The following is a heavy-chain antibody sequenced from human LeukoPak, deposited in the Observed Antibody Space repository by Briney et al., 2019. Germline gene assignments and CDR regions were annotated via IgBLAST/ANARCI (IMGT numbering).Heavy chain of an antibody. J-gene: IGHJ5*02. Sequence: ASVKVSCKASGYTFTGYYMHWVRQAPGQGLEWMGWINPNSGGTNYAQKFQGWVTMTRDTSISTAYMELSRLRSDDTAVYYCARAPRDYYDSSGYYLPGLGLDPWGQGTLVTVSS. CDR3: ARAPRDYYDSSGYYLPGLGLDP. D-gene: IGHD3-22*01. CDR1: GYTFTGYY. V-gene: IGHV1-2*04. CDR2: INPNSGGT.